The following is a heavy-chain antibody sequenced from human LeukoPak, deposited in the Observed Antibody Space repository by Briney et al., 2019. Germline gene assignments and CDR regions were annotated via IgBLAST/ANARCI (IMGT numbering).Heavy chain of an antibody. Sequence: GGSLRLSCAASGFTFDNFGMHWVRQAPGKGLEWVALIRSDGTNKYYVDSVKGRFTISRDNSKNTLYLQMTSLRVEDTAVYYCAKDRDDYGDDCWGQGILVTVST. J-gene: IGHJ5*01. V-gene: IGHV3-30*02. CDR2: IRSDGTNK. D-gene: IGHD4-17*01. CDR3: AKDRDDYGDDC. CDR1: GFTFDNFG.